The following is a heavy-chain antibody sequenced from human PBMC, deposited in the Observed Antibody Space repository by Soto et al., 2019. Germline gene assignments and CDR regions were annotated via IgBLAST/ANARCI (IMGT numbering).Heavy chain of an antibody. V-gene: IGHV3-15*07. D-gene: IGHD2-15*01. J-gene: IGHJ6*02. CDR1: GLNISKDW. CDR2: IKTNTEGGTT. Sequence: EVQLVESGGGFIYPGGSLRLSCAASGLNISKDWMKWVSEAPGKGLEWVGRIKTNTEGGTTDYAAAVKGRFTVSRDDSKNTLYLQMNSLKTEDTAVYYCTTGSVEGVWGQGTTVTVSS. CDR3: TTGSVEGV.